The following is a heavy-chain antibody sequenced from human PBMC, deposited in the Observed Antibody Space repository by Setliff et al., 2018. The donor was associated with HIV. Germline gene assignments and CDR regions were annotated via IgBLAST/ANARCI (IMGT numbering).Heavy chain of an antibody. CDR3: GLRYYADGAWHGGDY. J-gene: IGHJ4*02. V-gene: IGHV4-61*01. D-gene: IGHD2-8*01. CDR1: GGSVGSGSYY. CDR2: IYYSGST. Sequence: SETLSLTCSVSGGSVGSGSYYWSWIRQSPGKGLEWLGYIYYSGSTTYNPSLKSRVTMSIDTSKNQFSLKLRSVTAADTAVYCVGLRYYADGAWHGGDYWGQGSLVTVSS.